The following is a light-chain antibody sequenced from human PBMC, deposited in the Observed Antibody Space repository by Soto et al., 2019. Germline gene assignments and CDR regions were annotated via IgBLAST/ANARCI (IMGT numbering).Light chain of an antibody. CDR2: EVS. J-gene: IGLJ1*01. Sequence: QSVLTQPASVSGSPGQSITISCSGTSSDVGSYDHVAWYQQFPGKTPKLMIYEVSNRPSGVSSRFSGSKSGNTASLNISGIQAEEEADYYCISYTGSSTSYVFGSGTKVTVL. V-gene: IGLV2-14*01. CDR3: ISYTGSSTSYV. CDR1: SSDVGSYDH.